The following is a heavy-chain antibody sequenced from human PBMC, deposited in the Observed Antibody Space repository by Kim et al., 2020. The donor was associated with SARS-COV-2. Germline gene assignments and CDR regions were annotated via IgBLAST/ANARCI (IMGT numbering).Heavy chain of an antibody. J-gene: IGHJ6*02. Sequence: VKGKFTISRDDSTNTLYLQMNSLKTEDTAVYYCTTERPSGWYHYYYGMDVWGQGTTVTVSS. CDR3: TTERPSGWYHYYYGMDV. V-gene: IGHV3-15*01. D-gene: IGHD6-19*01.